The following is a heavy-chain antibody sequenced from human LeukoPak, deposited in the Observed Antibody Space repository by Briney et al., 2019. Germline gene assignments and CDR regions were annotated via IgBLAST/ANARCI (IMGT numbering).Heavy chain of an antibody. CDR3: ARRIQLWLRNGYNWFDP. D-gene: IGHD5-18*01. J-gene: IGHJ5*02. CDR2: INHSGST. V-gene: IGHV4-34*01. Sequence: PSETLSLTCAVYGGSFSGYYWSWIRQPPGKGLEWIGEINHSGSTNYNPSLKSRVTTSVDTSKNQFSLKLSSVTAADTAVYYCARRIQLWLRNGYNWFDPWGQGTLVTVSS. CDR1: GGSFSGYY.